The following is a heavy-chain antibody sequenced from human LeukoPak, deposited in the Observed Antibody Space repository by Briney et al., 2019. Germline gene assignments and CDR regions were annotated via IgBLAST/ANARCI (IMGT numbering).Heavy chain of an antibody. D-gene: IGHD4-17*01. CDR2: FDPEDGET. V-gene: IGHV1-24*01. J-gene: IGHJ4*02. CDR1: GYTLTELS. Sequence: ASVKVSCKVSGYTLTELSMHWVRQAPGKGLEWMGGFDPEDGETIYAQKFQGRVTMTRNTSISTAYMELSSLRSEDTAVYYCARGRGYGEQGYWSQGTLVPVSS. CDR3: ARGRGYGEQGY.